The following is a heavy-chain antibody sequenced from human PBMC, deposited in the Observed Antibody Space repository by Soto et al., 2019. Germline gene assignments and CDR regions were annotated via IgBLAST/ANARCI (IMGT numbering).Heavy chain of an antibody. J-gene: IGHJ3*02. V-gene: IGHV1-2*02. CDR2: INPATGAA. D-gene: IGHD3-3*01. Sequence: QLHLVQSGAVVKKPGASVTVSCSASGYPVTAYYMHWVRQAPGRGLEWVGGINPATGAAKYTQTFQGRVNMTRDPSTGAVFMEQGGLTAGGTAVFDCARGGGVGVAGSAAFDMWGQGTLVTVSS. CDR1: GYPVTAYY. CDR3: ARGGGVGVAGSAAFDM.